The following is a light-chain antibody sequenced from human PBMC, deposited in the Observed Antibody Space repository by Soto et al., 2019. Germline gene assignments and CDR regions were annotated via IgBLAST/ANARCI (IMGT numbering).Light chain of an antibody. Sequence: QSALTQPRSVSGSPGQSVTISCTGTRSDVGDYDLVSWYHQHPGKVPKLIIFDVSGRPSGVPDRFSGSKSGNTASLTISGLQAEDEGIYSCCSYAGSHTWVFGGGTKVTVL. V-gene: IGLV2-11*01. CDR2: DVS. J-gene: IGLJ3*02. CDR3: CSYAGSHTWV. CDR1: RSDVGDYDL.